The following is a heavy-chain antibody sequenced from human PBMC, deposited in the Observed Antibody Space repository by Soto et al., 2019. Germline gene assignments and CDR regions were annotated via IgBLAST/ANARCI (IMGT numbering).Heavy chain of an antibody. J-gene: IGHJ5*02. CDR3: AKVGPYDSGSYMFRYNWFGP. CDR2: INGGNGDT. V-gene: IGHV1-3*01. Sequence: ASVKVSCTASGYTFSSHATHWVRQAPGQRLEWMGWINGGNGDTKYSQKFQDRVTITRDTSASTAYMELSSLRAEDTAVYYCAKVGPYDSGSYMFRYNWFGPWGPGTLVTVS. CDR1: GYTFSSHA. D-gene: IGHD3-10*01.